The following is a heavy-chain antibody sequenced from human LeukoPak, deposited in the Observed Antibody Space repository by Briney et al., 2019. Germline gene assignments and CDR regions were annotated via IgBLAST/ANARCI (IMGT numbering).Heavy chain of an antibody. CDR2: IYTSGST. V-gene: IGHV4-61*02. D-gene: IGHD4-11*01. CDR1: GGSIRSGGYY. J-gene: IGHJ4*02. Sequence: SETLSLTCTVSGGSIRSGGYYWSWIRQPAGKGLEWIGRIYTSGSTNYNPSLKSRVTISVDTSKNQFSLKLSSVTAADTAVYYCASTLQPPVYWGQGTLVTVSS. CDR3: ASTLQPPVY.